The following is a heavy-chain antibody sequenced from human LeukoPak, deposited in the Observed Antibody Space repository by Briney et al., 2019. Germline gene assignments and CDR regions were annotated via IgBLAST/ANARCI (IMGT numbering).Heavy chain of an antibody. D-gene: IGHD4-17*01. Sequence: SVKVSCKASGGTFSSYAISWVRQAPGQGLEWMGGIIPIFGTANYAQKFQGRVTITADESTSTAYMELSSLRSEDTAVYYCARETRQPYPDYYGDYDSFDYYYGMDVWGQGTTVTVSS. CDR2: IIPIFGTA. V-gene: IGHV1-69*13. CDR1: GGTFSSYA. J-gene: IGHJ6*02. CDR3: ARETRQPYPDYYGDYDSFDYYYGMDV.